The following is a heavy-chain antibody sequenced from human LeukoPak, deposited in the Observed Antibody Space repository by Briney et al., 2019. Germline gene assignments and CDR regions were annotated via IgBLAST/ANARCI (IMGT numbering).Heavy chain of an antibody. Sequence: LPGRSLRLSCAASGFTFSSHDMPWVRQAPGKGLKWVAVIRYGGSNVNYADAVTGRFTISRDNSKNTLFLQMDSLRPEDTAVYYCARERSSGFVLDYWGQGILVTVSS. CDR1: GFTFSSHD. J-gene: IGHJ4*02. CDR2: IRYGGSNV. CDR3: ARERSSGFVLDY. V-gene: IGHV3-33*01. D-gene: IGHD1-26*01.